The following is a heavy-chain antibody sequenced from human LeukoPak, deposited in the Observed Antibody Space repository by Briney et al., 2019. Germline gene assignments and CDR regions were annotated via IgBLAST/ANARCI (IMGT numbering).Heavy chain of an antibody. CDR3: ARDGGWQAFDI. Sequence: ASVKVSCKASGGTFSSYAISWVRQAPGRGLEWMGGIIPIFGTANYAQKFQGRVTITTDESTSTAYMELSSLRSEDTAVYYCARDGGWQAFDIWGQGTMVTVSS. CDR2: IIPIFGTA. J-gene: IGHJ3*02. CDR1: GGTFSSYA. V-gene: IGHV1-69*05. D-gene: IGHD6-19*01.